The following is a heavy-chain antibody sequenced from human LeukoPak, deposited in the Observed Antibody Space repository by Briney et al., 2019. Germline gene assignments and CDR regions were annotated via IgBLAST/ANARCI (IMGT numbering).Heavy chain of an antibody. D-gene: IGHD3-3*01. CDR1: GGSISSGGYS. V-gene: IGHV4-30-2*01. CDR2: IYHSGST. J-gene: IGHJ4*02. Sequence: SETLSLTCAVSGGSISSGGYSWSWIRQPPGKGLEWIGYIYHSGSTYYNPSLKSRVTISVDRSKNQFSLKLSSVTAADTAVYYCARAYYDFWSGYNGGRFFDYWGQGTLVTVSS. CDR3: ARAYYDFWSGYNGGRFFDY.